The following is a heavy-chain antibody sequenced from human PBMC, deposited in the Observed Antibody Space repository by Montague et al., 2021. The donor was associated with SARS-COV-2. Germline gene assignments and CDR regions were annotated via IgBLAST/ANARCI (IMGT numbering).Heavy chain of an antibody. CDR3: ARDAHYDILTGYYSP. CDR1: GFTFSSYS. J-gene: IGHJ5*02. V-gene: IGHV3-21*01. Sequence: SLRLSCAASGFTFSSYSMSWVRQAPGKGLEWVSSISSSSSYIYYADSVKGRFTISRDNAKNSLYLQMNSLRAEDTAVYYCARDAHYDILTGYYSPWGQGTLVTVSS. D-gene: IGHD3-9*01. CDR2: ISSSSSYI.